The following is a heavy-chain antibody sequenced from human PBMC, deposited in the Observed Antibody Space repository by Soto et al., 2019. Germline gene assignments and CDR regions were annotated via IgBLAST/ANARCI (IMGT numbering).Heavy chain of an antibody. CDR2: IYSGGGNT. D-gene: IGHD6-25*01. V-gene: IGHV4-39*01. Sequence: PSETLSLTCTVSGDSITGDHYYCGWIRQAPGKGLEWVGSIYSGGGNTYYNPSLKIRVTISTDTSKNPFFMRLMSVTATDTSVYFCAGGSSSAWIDFWGQGTLVPVTS. CDR1: GDSITGDHYY. J-gene: IGHJ4*02. CDR3: AGGSSSAWIDF.